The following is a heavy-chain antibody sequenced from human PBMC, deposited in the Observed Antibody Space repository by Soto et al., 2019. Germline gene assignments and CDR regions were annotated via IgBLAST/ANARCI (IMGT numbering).Heavy chain of an antibody. V-gene: IGHV3-23*01. CDR1: GFTFSSYA. J-gene: IGHJ6*03. Sequence: GGSLRLSCAASGFTFSSYAMSWVRQAPGKGLEWVSAISGSGGSTYYADSVEGRFTISRDNSKNTLYLQMNSLRAEDTAVYYCAKHASDILTGYSYNYYMDVWGKGTTVTVSS. CDR2: ISGSGGST. D-gene: IGHD3-9*01. CDR3: AKHASDILTGYSYNYYMDV.